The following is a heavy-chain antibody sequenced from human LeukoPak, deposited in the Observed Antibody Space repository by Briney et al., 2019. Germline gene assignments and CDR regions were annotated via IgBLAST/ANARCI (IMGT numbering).Heavy chain of an antibody. CDR3: AKDPGAKYYFDY. Sequence: PGGSLRLSCAASGFSFSNYGMHWVRLAPGKGLEWVSFIRYDGGNKWYADSVKGRFTASRDNSKNTLYLQMNSLTTEDTAVYYCAKDPGAKYYFDYWGQGTPVTVSS. V-gene: IGHV3-30*02. J-gene: IGHJ4*02. CDR2: IRYDGGNK. D-gene: IGHD3-10*01. CDR1: GFSFSNYG.